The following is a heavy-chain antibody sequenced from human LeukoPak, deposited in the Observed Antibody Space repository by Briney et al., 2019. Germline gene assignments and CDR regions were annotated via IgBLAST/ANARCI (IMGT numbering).Heavy chain of an antibody. J-gene: IGHJ4*02. CDR3: AGHVSVVTPVDY. CDR1: GYSFTSYW. Sequence: GESLKISCKGSGYSFTSYWISWVRQMPGKGLEWMGRIDPSDSYTNYSPSFQGHVTIPADKSISTAYLQWSSLKASDTAMYYCAGHVSVVTPVDYWGQGTLVTVSS. CDR2: IDPSDSYT. D-gene: IGHD4-23*01. V-gene: IGHV5-10-1*01.